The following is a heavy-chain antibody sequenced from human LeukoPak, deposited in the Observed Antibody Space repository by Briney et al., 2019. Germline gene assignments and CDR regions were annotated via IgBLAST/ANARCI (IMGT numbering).Heavy chain of an antibody. CDR1: GGSITSYY. V-gene: IGHV4-59*01. CDR2: IHYSGST. CDR3: ARVGVGTGYQWDFDY. Sequence: SETLSLTCTVSGGSITSYYWSWIRQPPGKGLEWIGYIHYSGSTSYNPSLKSRVTISVDTSKNQFSLKLSSVTAADTALHYCARVGVGTGYQWDFDYWGQGTLVTVSS. D-gene: IGHD3/OR15-3a*01. J-gene: IGHJ4*02.